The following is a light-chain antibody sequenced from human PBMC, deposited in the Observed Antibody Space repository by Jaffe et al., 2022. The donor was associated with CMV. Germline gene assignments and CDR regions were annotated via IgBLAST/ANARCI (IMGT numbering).Light chain of an antibody. CDR2: EVT. J-gene: IGLJ3*02. CDR3: GSFAGSREV. CDR1: SSDVGAYNY. Sequence: QSALTQPPSASGSPGQSVTISCTGTSSDVGAYNYVSWYQQHPGKAPKLIIYEVTKRPSGVPDRFSGSKSGNTASLTVSGLQVEDEADYYCGSFAGSREVFGGGTKLTVL. V-gene: IGLV2-8*01.